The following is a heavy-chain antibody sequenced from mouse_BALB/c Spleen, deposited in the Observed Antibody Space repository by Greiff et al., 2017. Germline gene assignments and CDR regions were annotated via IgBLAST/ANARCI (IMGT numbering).Heavy chain of an antibody. J-gene: IGHJ4*01. CDR3: ARMGIYYGNYDYAMDY. D-gene: IGHD2-1*01. CDR2: ISYSGST. V-gene: IGHV3-2*02. CDR1: GYSITSDYA. Sequence: EVQRVESGPGLVKPSQSLSLTCTVTGYSITSDYAWNWIRQFPGNKLEWMGYISYSGSTSYNPSLKSRISITRDTSKNQFFLQLNSVTTEDTATYYCARMGIYYGNYDYAMDYWGQGTSVTVSS.